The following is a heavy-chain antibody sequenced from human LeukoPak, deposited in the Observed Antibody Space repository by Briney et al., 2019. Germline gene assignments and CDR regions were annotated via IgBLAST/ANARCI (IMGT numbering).Heavy chain of an antibody. CDR1: GGTFSSYA. CDR3: ARRHPFDY. V-gene: IGHV1-69*05. CDR2: IIPIFGTA. Sequence: SVKVSCKASGGTFSSYAISWVRQAPGQGLEWMGGIIPIFGTANYAQKFQGRVTMTTDTSTSTAYMELRSLRSDDTAVYYCARRHPFDYWGQGTLVTVSS. J-gene: IGHJ4*02.